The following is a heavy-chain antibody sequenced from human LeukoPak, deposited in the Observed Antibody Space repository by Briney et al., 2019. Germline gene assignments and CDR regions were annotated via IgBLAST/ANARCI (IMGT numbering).Heavy chain of an antibody. J-gene: IGHJ4*02. CDR2: ISSCTSYI. D-gene: IGHD6-19*01. Sequence: PRRSLCPSCAASGFTFTTYTMNWVRQAPGNGRGWGSSISSCTSYIYYTDSVKGRFTISRDNAKNTLYLQMNSLRAEDTAVYYCAKEGRGCSGWFDYWGQGTLVTVSS. CDR3: AKEGRGCSGWFDY. V-gene: IGHV3-21*04. CDR1: GFTFTTYT.